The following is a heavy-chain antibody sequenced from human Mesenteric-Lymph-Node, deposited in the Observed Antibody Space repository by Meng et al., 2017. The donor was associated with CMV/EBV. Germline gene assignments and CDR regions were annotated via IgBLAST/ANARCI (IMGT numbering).Heavy chain of an antibody. V-gene: IGHV3-48*04. CDR3: ARDVGVVIARD. CDR2: ISSSSRTI. Sequence: GESLKISCAASGFTFSTYNMNWVRQAPGKGLEWVSYISSSSRTIYYADSVKARFTISRDNAKNSLYLQMNSLRAEDTAVYYCARDVGVVIARDWGQGTPVTVSS. CDR1: GFTFSTYN. J-gene: IGHJ4*02. D-gene: IGHD2-21*01.